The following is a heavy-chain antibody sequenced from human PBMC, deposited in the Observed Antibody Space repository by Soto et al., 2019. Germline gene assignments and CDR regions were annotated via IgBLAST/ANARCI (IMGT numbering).Heavy chain of an antibody. CDR3: ARVDGPGSYFDY. CDR2: IHHGGGT. J-gene: IGHJ4*02. Sequence: QVQLQESGPGLVKPSGTLSLTCTVSDVSISTHKRWWTWVRQPPGKGLEWIGEIHHGGGTNYNPSLKSRVTMSIDKSNNQFSLNLNSVTAADTAAYYCARVDGPGSYFDYWGQGTQVTVSS. V-gene: IGHV4-4*02. D-gene: IGHD3-10*01. CDR1: DVSISTHKRW.